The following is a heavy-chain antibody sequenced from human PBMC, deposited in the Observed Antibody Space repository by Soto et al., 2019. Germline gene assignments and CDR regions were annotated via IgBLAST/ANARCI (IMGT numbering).Heavy chain of an antibody. J-gene: IGHJ4*02. D-gene: IGHD5-12*01. CDR3: ARPRVGAYSGYDAFDY. CDR2: IYYSGST. CDR1: GGSISSSSYY. V-gene: IGHV4-39*01. Sequence: QLQLQESGPGLVKPSETLSLTCTVSGGSISSSSYYWGWIRQPRGKGLEWIGSIYYSGSTYYNPSLKSRDTVSLDTSKNQFSVKLISVIAADTAVYYCARPRVGAYSGYDAFDYWGQGTLVTVSS.